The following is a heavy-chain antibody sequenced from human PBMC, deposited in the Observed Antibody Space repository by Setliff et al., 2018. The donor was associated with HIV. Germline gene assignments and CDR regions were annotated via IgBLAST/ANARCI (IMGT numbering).Heavy chain of an antibody. CDR2: IRFSGGS. V-gene: IGHV4-4*07. Sequence: SETLSLTCSVPGASVSDHHWTWIRQTAEKRLEYIGRIRFSGGSNYNPSLSSRVTMSVDTSNNQFSLRLKSVTSADTAVYYCARLRSSNGLFCLLDSWGQGTRVTV. D-gene: IGHD2-8*01. J-gene: IGHJ4*02. CDR3: ARLRSSNGLFCLLDS. CDR1: GASVSDHH.